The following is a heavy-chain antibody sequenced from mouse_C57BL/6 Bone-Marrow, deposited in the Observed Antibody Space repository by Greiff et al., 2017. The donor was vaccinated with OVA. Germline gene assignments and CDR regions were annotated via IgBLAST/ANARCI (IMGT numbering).Heavy chain of an antibody. J-gene: IGHJ3*01. CDR1: GFTFSSYG. V-gene: IGHV5-6*02. CDR2: ISSGGSYT. Sequence: EVMLVESGGDLVKPGGSLKLSCAASGFTFSSYGMSWVRQTPDKRLEWVATISSGGSYTYYPDSVKGRFTISRDNAKNTLYLQMSSLKSEDTAMYDCARHAYGSGFAYWGQGTLVTVSA. CDR3: ARHAYGSGFAY. D-gene: IGHD1-1*01.